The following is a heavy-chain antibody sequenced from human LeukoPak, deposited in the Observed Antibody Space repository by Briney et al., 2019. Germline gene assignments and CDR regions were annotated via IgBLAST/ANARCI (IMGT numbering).Heavy chain of an antibody. CDR3: ARTYCGGDCKRDY. CDR2: INHSGST. Sequence: PSETLSLTCAVYGGSFSGYYWSWIRQPPGKGLEWIGEINHSGSTNYNPSLKSRVTISVDTSKNQFSLKLSSVTAADTAVYYCARTYCGGDCKRDYWGQGTLVTVSS. V-gene: IGHV4-34*01. CDR1: GGSFSGYY. D-gene: IGHD2-21*02. J-gene: IGHJ4*02.